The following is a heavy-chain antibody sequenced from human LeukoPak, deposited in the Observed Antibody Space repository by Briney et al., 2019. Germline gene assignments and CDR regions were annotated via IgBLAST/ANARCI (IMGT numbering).Heavy chain of an antibody. CDR2: SGDNS. J-gene: IGHJ4*02. Sequence: SGDNSYYADSVKGRFTISRDTPKNTLYLQMNSLRAEDTAVYYCARHTNDLWSGFDYWGQGTLVTVSS. D-gene: IGHD3-3*01. V-gene: IGHV3-53*01. CDR3: ARHTNDLWSGFDY.